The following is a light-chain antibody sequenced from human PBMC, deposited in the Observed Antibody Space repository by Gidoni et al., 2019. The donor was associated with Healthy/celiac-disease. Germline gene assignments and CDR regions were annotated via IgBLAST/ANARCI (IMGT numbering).Light chain of an antibody. Sequence: IVMTQSPATLSVSPGERATLSCRASQSVSSNLAWYQQKPGQAPRLLIYGASTRATGIPARCSGSGSGTEFTLTISSLQSEDFAVYYCQQYNNWPPYMYSFGQGTKLEIK. V-gene: IGKV3-15*01. CDR3: QQYNNWPPYMYS. J-gene: IGKJ2*03. CDR1: QSVSSN. CDR2: GAS.